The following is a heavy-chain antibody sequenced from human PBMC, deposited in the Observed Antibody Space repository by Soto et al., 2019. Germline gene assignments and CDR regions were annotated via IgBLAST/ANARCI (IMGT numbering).Heavy chain of an antibody. CDR1: SGSFSGYY. D-gene: IGHD3-22*01. CDR2: INHSGST. CDR3: ARGSANYYDSSGYYYFDY. V-gene: IGHV4-34*01. J-gene: IGHJ4*02. Sequence: SETLSLTCAVYSGSFSGYYWSWIRQPPGKGLEWIGEINHSGSTNYNPSLKSRVTISVDTSKNQFSLKLSSVTAADTAVYYCARGSANYYDSSGYYYFDYWGQGTLVTVSS.